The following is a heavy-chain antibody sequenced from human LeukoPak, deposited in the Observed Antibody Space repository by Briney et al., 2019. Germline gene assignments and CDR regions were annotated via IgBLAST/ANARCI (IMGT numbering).Heavy chain of an antibody. Sequence: SETLSLTCTVSGGSISSYSWSWIRQPPGKGLEWIGYIYYSGSTNYNPSLKSRVTISVDTSKNQFSLKLSSVTAADTAVYYCAREEYCSGGSCFGYWGQGTLVTVSS. CDR3: AREEYCSGGSCFGY. J-gene: IGHJ4*02. CDR1: GGSISSYS. CDR2: IYYSGST. D-gene: IGHD2-15*01. V-gene: IGHV4-59*01.